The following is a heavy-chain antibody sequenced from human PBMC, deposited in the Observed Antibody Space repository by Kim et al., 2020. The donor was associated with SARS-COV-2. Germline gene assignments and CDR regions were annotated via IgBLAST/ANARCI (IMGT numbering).Heavy chain of an antibody. CDR3: ARSYAFAFDI. J-gene: IGHJ3*02. CDR2: ISSSGSTI. V-gene: IGHV3-48*03. CDR1: GFTFSSYE. Sequence: GGSLRLSCAASGFTFSSYEMNWVRQAPGKGLEWVSYISSSGSTIYYADSVKGRFTISRDNAKNSLYLQMNSLRAEDTAVYYCARSYAFAFDIWGQGTMVTVSS.